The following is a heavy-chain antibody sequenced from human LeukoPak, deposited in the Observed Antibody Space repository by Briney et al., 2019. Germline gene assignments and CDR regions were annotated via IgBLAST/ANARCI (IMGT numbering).Heavy chain of an antibody. J-gene: IGHJ4*02. Sequence: GESLKISCKGSGYSFTSYWIGWVRQMPGKGLEWMGIIYPGDSDTRYSPSFQGQVTISADKSISTACLQWSSLKASDTAMYYCARSFGVVPAAPAFDYWGQGTLVTVSS. D-gene: IGHD2-2*01. CDR1: GYSFTSYW. CDR3: ARSFGVVPAAPAFDY. V-gene: IGHV5-51*01. CDR2: IYPGDSDT.